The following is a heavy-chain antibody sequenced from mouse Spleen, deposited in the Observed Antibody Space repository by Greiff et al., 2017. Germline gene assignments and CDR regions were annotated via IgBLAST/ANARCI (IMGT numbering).Heavy chain of an antibody. D-gene: IGHD1-1*01. J-gene: IGHJ4*01. Sequence: EVQLVESEGGLVQPGSSMKLSCTASGFTLSDYYMAWVRQVPEKGLEWVANINYDGSSTYYLDSLKSRFIISRDNAKNILYLQMSSLKSEDTATYYCARGFRIYYGSSYEAMDYWGQGTSVTVSS. V-gene: IGHV5-16*01. CDR3: ARGFRIYYGSSYEAMDY. CDR1: GFTLSDYY. CDR2: INYDGSST.